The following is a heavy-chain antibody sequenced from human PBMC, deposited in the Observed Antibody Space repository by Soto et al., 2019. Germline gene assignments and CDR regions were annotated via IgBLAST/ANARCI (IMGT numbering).Heavy chain of an antibody. D-gene: IGHD3-10*01. CDR3: ARGLRAYYYYGMDV. V-gene: IGHV3-33*01. J-gene: IGHJ6*02. CDR1: GFTFSSYG. CDR2: IWYDGSNK. Sequence: GGSLRLSCAASGFTFSSYGMHWVRQAPGKGLEWVAVIWYDGSNKYYADSVKGRFTISRDNSKNTLYLQMNSLRAEDTAVYYCARGLRAYYYYGMDVWGQGTTVTVSS.